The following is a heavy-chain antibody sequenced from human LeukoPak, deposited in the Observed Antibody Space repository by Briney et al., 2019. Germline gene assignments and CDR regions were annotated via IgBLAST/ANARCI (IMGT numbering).Heavy chain of an antibody. CDR3: AKDSLRWSYFYYGMDV. CDR2: ISYAGSNK. J-gene: IGHJ6*02. D-gene: IGHD4-23*01. Sequence: PGGSLRLSCAASGVTLSSYGMHWVRQAPGKGLEWVAVISYAGSNKYYVDSVKGRFTISRDNSKNTLYLQMNSLRAEDTAVYYCAKDSLRWSYFYYGMDVWGQGTTVTVSS. V-gene: IGHV3-30*18. CDR1: GVTLSSYG.